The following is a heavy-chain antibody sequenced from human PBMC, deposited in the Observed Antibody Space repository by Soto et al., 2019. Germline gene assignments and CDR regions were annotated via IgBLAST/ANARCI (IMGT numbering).Heavy chain of an antibody. Sequence: EVQLVESGGDLVQPGGSLRLSCAASGFTFSSYEMNWVRQAPGKGLAWVSFISSSGSTIYYADSVKGRFTISRDNAKNSLYLQMNSLRAEDTAVYYCVYGYYFDYWGQGTLVTVSS. CDR3: VYGYYFDY. V-gene: IGHV3-48*03. J-gene: IGHJ4*02. CDR1: GFTFSSYE. D-gene: IGHD3-10*01. CDR2: ISSSGSTI.